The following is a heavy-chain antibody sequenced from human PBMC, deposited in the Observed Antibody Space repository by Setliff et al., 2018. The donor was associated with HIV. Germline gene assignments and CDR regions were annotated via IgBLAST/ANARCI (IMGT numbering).Heavy chain of an antibody. CDR3: TTEGYSYGHHSFDI. CDR2: IKSKTNGGTT. D-gene: IGHD5-18*01. CDR1: GFTFSNAW. Sequence: PGGSLRLSCAASGFTFSNAWMSWVRQAPGKGLEWVGRIKSKTNGGTTDYAAPVKGRFSISRDDSQNMLYLQMNSLKTEDTAVYYCTTEGYSYGHHSFDIWDQGTMVTVS. J-gene: IGHJ3*02. V-gene: IGHV3-15*01.